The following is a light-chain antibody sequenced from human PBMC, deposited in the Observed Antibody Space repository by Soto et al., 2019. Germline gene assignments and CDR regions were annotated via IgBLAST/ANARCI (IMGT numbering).Light chain of an antibody. V-gene: IGKV1-39*01. CDR3: QQSYTFPWT. Sequence: DLQMTQSPSSLSASVGDRVTITCRASQNINNYLNWYQQKPGKAPKLLIYAASSLKSGVPSRFSGSGSGTDFTLTISSLQPEDFATYYCQQSYTFPWTFGQGTKGEIK. CDR2: AAS. CDR1: QNINNY. J-gene: IGKJ1*01.